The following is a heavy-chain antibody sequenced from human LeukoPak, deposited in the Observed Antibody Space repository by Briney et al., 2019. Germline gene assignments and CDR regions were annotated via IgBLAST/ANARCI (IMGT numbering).Heavy chain of an antibody. Sequence: GASVKVSCKASGYTFTSYGISWVRQAPGQGLEWMGWINAGNGNTKYSQKFQGRVTITRDTSASTACMELSSLRSEDTAVYYCARDPDVDTAMVYFDYWGQGTLVTVSS. V-gene: IGHV1-3*01. J-gene: IGHJ4*02. D-gene: IGHD5-18*01. CDR1: GYTFTSYG. CDR2: INAGNGNT. CDR3: ARDPDVDTAMVYFDY.